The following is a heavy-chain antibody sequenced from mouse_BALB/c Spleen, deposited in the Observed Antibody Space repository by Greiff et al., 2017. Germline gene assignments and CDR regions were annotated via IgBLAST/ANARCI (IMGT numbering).Heavy chain of an antibody. CDR3: ARYGLPPYYAMDY. CDR1: GDSITSGY. V-gene: IGHV3-8*02. J-gene: IGHJ4*01. Sequence: EVKLVESGPSLVKPSQTLSLTCSVTGDSITSGYWNWIRKFPGNKLEYMGYISYSGSTYYNPSLKSRISITRDTSKNQYYLQLNSVTTEDTATYYCARYGLPPYYAMDYGGQGTAVTVSS. D-gene: IGHD2-4*01. CDR2: ISYSGST.